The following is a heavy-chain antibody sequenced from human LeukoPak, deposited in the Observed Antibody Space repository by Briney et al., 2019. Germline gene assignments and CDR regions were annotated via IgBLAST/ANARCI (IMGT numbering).Heavy chain of an antibody. J-gene: IGHJ4*02. CDR2: INPNSGGT. Sequence: ASVKVSCKASGYTFTGYYMHWVRQAPGQGLEWVGWINPNSGGTNYAQKLRGWVTMTRDTSISTAYMGLSRLRSDDTAVYYCATGSQWLPPKWDYWGQGTLVTVSS. V-gene: IGHV1-2*04. D-gene: IGHD6-19*01. CDR1: GYTFTGYY. CDR3: ATGSQWLPPKWDY.